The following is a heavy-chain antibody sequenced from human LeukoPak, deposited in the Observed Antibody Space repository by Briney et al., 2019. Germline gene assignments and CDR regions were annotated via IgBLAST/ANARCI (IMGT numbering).Heavy chain of an antibody. CDR1: GGSISGYY. D-gene: IGHD2-2*01. J-gene: IGHJ5*02. V-gene: IGHV4-59*08. Sequence: PSETLSLTCTVSGGSISGYYWSWIRQSPGKGLEWIGHIYYSGSTTYNPSLKSRVTISVDTSKNQFSLKLSSVTAAETAVYYCAGQPITRYCGTSICTNWFDPWGQGTLVTVSA. CDR3: AGQPITRYCGTSICTNWFDP. CDR2: IYYSGST.